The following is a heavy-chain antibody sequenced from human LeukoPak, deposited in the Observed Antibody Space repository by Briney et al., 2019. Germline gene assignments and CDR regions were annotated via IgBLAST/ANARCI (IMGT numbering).Heavy chain of an antibody. CDR3: ARGREYCTNGVCYSFDY. J-gene: IGHJ4*02. V-gene: IGHV4-59*01. CDR2: IYYSGST. CDR1: GGSISSYY. Sequence: SETLSLTCTVSGGSISSYYWSWIRQPPGKGLEWIGYIYYSGSTNYNPSLKSRVTISVGTSKNQFSLKLSSVTAADTAVYYCARGREYCTNGVCYSFDYWGQGTLVTVSS. D-gene: IGHD2-8*01.